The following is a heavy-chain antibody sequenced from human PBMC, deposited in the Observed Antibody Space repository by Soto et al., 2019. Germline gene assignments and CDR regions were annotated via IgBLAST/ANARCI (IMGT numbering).Heavy chain of an antibody. CDR3: ARAVGYGDFSAALLD. CDR2: IITLFGTS. V-gene: IGHV1-69*06. D-gene: IGHD2-21*02. Sequence: VQLMQSGAEVKKPGSSVKVSCKASGGTFSSHSINWVRQAPGQGLEWMGGIITLFGTSNYAQDFQGRVTITADKSTSTAYMELNSMTSDDTAVYYCARAVGYGDFSAALLDWGQGTLVTVSS. J-gene: IGHJ4*02. CDR1: GGTFSSHS.